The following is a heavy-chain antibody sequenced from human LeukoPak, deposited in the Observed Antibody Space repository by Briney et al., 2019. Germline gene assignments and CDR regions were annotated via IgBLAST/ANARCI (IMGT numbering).Heavy chain of an antibody. D-gene: IGHD3/OR15-3a*01. J-gene: IGHJ4*02. CDR1: SGSITGYY. CDR3: ARQTGSGLFILP. CDR2: VYATGTT. Sequence: SETLSLTCTVSSGSITGYYWSWIRQPPGKGLEWIAYVYATGTTNYNPSLKTRATISIDTSKNQLSLTLTSLTATDTAVYYCARQTGSGLFILPGGQGTLVTVSS. V-gene: IGHV4-59*01.